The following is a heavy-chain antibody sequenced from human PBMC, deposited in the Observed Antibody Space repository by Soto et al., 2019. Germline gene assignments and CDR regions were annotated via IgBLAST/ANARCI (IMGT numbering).Heavy chain of an antibody. CDR3: ARWGDPLYYYYYYGMDV. J-gene: IGHJ6*02. Sequence: ASVKVSCKASGYTFTSYYMHWVRQAPGQGLEWMGIINPSGGSTSYAQKFQGRVTMTRDTSTSTVYMELSGLRSEDTAVYYCARWGDPLYYYYYYGMDVWGQGTTVTVSS. V-gene: IGHV1-46*01. CDR2: INPSGGST. D-gene: IGHD2-21*02. CDR1: GYTFTSYY.